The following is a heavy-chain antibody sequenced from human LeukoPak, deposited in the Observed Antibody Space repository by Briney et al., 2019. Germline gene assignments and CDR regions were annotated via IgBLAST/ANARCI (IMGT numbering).Heavy chain of an antibody. CDR2: MNPNSSNT. CDR3: ASPSIAARSGGHYYYGMDV. V-gene: IGHV1-8*01. D-gene: IGHD6-6*01. CDR1: GYTFTSYD. Sequence: ASVKVSCKASGYTFTSYDINWVRQATGQGLEWMGWMNPNSSNTGYAQKFQGRVTMTRNASISTAYMELSSLRSEDTAVYYCASPSIAARSGGHYYYGMDVWGQGTTVTVSS. J-gene: IGHJ6*02.